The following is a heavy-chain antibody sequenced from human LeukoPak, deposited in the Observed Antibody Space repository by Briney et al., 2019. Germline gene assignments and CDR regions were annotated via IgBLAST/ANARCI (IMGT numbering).Heavy chain of an antibody. CDR3: TTGPSYGYEW. Sequence: GGSLSLCYAGSGMPFSNHWMHLVRQVPGKGPLWVSLIKTDGRTTIYADAVKGRFTISRDNGKSTLYLQMNSLRAEDTAIYYCTTGPSYGYEWWGQGTVVTVSS. CDR1: GMPFSNHW. D-gene: IGHD3-16*01. V-gene: IGHV3-74*01. CDR2: IKTDGRTT. J-gene: IGHJ4*02.